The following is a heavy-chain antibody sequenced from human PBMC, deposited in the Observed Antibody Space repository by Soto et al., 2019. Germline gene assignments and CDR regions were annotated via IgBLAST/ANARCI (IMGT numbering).Heavy chain of an antibody. V-gene: IGHV4-59*01. CDR2: IYYSGST. Sequence: ETLSLTCTVSGGSISSYYWSWIRQPPGKGLEWIGYIYYSGSTNYNPSLKSRVTISVDTSKNQFSLKLSSVTAADTAVYYCARVTDYDILTGSGFDYWGQGTLVTVSS. CDR3: ARVTDYDILTGSGFDY. D-gene: IGHD3-9*01. J-gene: IGHJ4*02. CDR1: GGSISSYY.